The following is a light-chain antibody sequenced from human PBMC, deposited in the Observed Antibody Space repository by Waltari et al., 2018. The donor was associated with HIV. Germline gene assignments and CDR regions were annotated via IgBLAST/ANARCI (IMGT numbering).Light chain of an antibody. CDR2: QDN. CDR3: QAWDSSTDVV. Sequence: SYELTQPPSVSVSPGQTASITCPGDTLGNKYACWYQQKPGQSHVLVIYQDNQRPSGIPERFSGSNSGNTATLTVSGTQAMDEADYYCQAWDSSTDVVFGGGTKLTVL. CDR1: TLGNKY. V-gene: IGLV3-1*01. J-gene: IGLJ2*01.